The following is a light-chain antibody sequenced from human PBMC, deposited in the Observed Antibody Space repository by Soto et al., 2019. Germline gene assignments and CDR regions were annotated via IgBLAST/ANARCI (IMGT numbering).Light chain of an antibody. CDR2: GAS. Sequence: EIVLTQSPGTLSLSPGERATLSCRASLSVSTSYLAWYQQKPGQAPRLLIFGASIRATGIPDRFSGSGSETDFTLTISRLEPEDFAVYYCQLFGSSPPMYTFGQGTKLEIK. J-gene: IGKJ2*01. CDR3: QLFGSSPPMYT. CDR1: LSVSTSY. V-gene: IGKV3-20*01.